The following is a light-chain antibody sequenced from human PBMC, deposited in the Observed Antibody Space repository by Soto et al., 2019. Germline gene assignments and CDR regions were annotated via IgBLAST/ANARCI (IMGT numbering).Light chain of an antibody. J-gene: IGLJ1*01. CDR3: AAWDDSLNGRV. Sequence: QSVVTEPPWASGKIGQRVTISCSGSSSNIGSSNVNWYQQLPGTAPKLLIYTNNQRPSGVPDRFSGSKSGTSASLAISGLQSEDEADYYCAAWDDSLNGRVFGTGTKV. CDR2: TNN. CDR1: SSNIGSSN. V-gene: IGLV1-44*01.